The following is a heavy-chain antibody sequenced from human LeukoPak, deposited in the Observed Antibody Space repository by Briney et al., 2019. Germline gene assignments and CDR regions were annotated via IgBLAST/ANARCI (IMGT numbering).Heavy chain of an antibody. Sequence: GGSLRLSCAASGFTVSSNYMSWVRQAPGKGLEWVSVIYSGGSTYYADSVKGRFTISRDNSKNTLYLQMNSLRAEDTAVYYCAKPARTDYADYWGQGTLVTVSS. CDR1: GFTVSSNY. CDR2: IYSGGST. V-gene: IGHV3-53*01. D-gene: IGHD1-14*01. J-gene: IGHJ4*02. CDR3: AKPARTDYADY.